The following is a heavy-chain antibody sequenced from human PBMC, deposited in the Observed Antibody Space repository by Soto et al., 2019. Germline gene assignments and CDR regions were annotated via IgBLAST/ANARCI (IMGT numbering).Heavy chain of an antibody. CDR1: GFSLSTSGVG. CDR2: IYWDDDK. J-gene: IGHJ6*02. V-gene: IGHV2-5*02. CDR3: AHRRGFYGLYGMDV. Sequence: QITLKESGPTLVKPTQTLTLTCTFSGFSLSTSGVGVCWIRQPPGKALEWLALIYWDDDKRYSPSLKSRLTITKDTSKSQVVLTMANMDPVDTATYYCAHRRGFYGLYGMDVWGQGTTVTVSS. D-gene: IGHD1-26*01.